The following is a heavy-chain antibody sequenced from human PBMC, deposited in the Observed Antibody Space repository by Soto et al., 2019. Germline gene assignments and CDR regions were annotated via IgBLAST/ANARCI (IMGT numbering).Heavy chain of an antibody. D-gene: IGHD2-2*01. CDR3: ARSVVPAADYYYYGMDV. Sequence: PGESLKISCKGSGYSFTSYWIGWVRQMPGKGLEWMGIIYPGDSDTRYSPSFQGQVTISADKSISTAYLQWSSLKASDTAMYYCARSVVPAADYYYYGMDVWGQGTTVTVSS. CDR1: GYSFTSYW. CDR2: IYPGDSDT. V-gene: IGHV5-51*01. J-gene: IGHJ6*02.